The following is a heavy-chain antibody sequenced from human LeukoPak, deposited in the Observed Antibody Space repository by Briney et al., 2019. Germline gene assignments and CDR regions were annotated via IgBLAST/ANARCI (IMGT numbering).Heavy chain of an antibody. CDR3: TRAPPYGSGWSKGVLHY. CDR1: GDSISSNNW. CDR2: IYHSGST. V-gene: IGHV4-4*02. D-gene: IGHD6-19*01. J-gene: IGHJ4*02. Sequence: SGTLSLTCAVSGDSISSNNWWSWVRQPPGKGLEWIGEIYHSGSTNYNPSLKSQVTISVDKSKNQFSLKLSSVTAADTAVYYCTRAPPYGSGWSKGVLHYWGQGTLVTVSS.